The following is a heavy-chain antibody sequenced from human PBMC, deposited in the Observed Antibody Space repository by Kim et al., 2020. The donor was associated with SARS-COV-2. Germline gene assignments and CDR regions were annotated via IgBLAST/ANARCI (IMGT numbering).Heavy chain of an antibody. CDR2: ISAYNGNT. Sequence: ASVKVSCKASGYTFTSYGISWVRQAPGQGLEWMGWISAYNGNTNYAQKLQGRVTMTTDTSTSTAYMELRSLRSDDTAVYYCARGWGYYDFWSGYYMDYYYYMDVWGKGTTVTVSS. J-gene: IGHJ6*03. CDR3: ARGWGYYDFWSGYYMDYYYYMDV. CDR1: GYTFTSYG. D-gene: IGHD3-3*01. V-gene: IGHV1-18*01.